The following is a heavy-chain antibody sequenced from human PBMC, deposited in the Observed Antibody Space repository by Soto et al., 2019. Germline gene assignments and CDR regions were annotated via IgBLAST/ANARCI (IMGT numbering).Heavy chain of an antibody. CDR1: GFTFSSYA. CDR3: AKTHQFDMVRGVSDY. V-gene: IGHV3-23*01. D-gene: IGHD3-10*01. J-gene: IGHJ4*02. CDR2: ISGSGGST. Sequence: GGSLRLSCAASGFTFSSYAMSWVRQAPGKGLEWVSAISGSGGSTYYADSVKGRFTISRDNSKNTLYLQMNSLRAEDTAVYYCAKTHQFDMVRGVSDYWGQGTLVTVSS.